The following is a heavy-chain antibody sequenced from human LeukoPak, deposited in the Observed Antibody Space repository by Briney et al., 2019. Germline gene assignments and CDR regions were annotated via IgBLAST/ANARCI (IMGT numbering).Heavy chain of an antibody. CDR1: GGSINSYY. CDR2: IYTSGST. J-gene: IGHJ3*02. CDR3: ARVWGGDPTTYASDI. D-gene: IGHD4-17*01. Sequence: SETLSLTCTVSGGSINSYYWSWIRQPAGKVLEWIGRIYTSGSTNYNPSLKSRVTMSVDTSKNQFSLKLSSVTAADTAVYYCARVWGGDPTTYASDIWGQGTMVTVSS. V-gene: IGHV4-4*07.